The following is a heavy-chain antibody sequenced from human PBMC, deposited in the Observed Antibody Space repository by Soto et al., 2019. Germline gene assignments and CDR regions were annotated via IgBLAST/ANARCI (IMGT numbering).Heavy chain of an antibody. CDR2: ISGSGGST. J-gene: IGHJ6*02. CDR3: ASRYGPASLYGMDV. V-gene: IGHV3-23*01. Sequence: GGTLRLSCAASGFTFSSYAMSWVRQAPGKGLEWVSAISGSGGSTYYADSVKGRFTISRNNSKNTLYLQMNSLRAEDTAVYYCASRYGPASLYGMDVWGQGTTVTVSS. D-gene: IGHD2-2*01. CDR1: GFTFSSYA.